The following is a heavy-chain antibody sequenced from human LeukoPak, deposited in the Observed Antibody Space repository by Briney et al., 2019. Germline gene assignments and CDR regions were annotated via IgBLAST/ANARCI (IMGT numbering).Heavy chain of an antibody. Sequence: GGSLRLSCAASGFTVSSNYMSWVRQAPGKGLEWVSAISGSGGSTYYADSVKGRFTIPRDNSKNTLYLQMNSLRAEDTAVYYCAKDAASRGSSSWLYNWFDPWGQGTLVTVSS. J-gene: IGHJ5*02. D-gene: IGHD6-13*01. CDR3: AKDAASRGSSSWLYNWFDP. CDR2: ISGSGGST. V-gene: IGHV3-23*01. CDR1: GFTVSSNY.